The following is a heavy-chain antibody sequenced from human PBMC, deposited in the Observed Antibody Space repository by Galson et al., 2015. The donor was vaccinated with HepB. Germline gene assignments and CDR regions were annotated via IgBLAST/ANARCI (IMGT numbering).Heavy chain of an antibody. CDR2: ISAYNGNT. J-gene: IGHJ3*02. CDR3: ARDRDSGYETDDAFDI. D-gene: IGHD5-12*01. V-gene: IGHV1-18*01. Sequence: SVKVSCKASGYTFTSYGISWVRQAPGQGLEWMGWISAYNGNTNYAQKLQGRVTMTTDTSTSTAYMELRSLRSDDTAVYYCARDRDSGYETDDAFDIWGQGTMVTVSS. CDR1: GYTFTSYG.